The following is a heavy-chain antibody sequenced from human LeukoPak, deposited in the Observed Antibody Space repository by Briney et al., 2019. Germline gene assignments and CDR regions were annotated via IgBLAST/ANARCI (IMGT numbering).Heavy chain of an antibody. V-gene: IGHV5-10-1*01. CDR1: GYSFTSYW. D-gene: IGHD2-21*02. J-gene: IGHJ3*02. CDR3: ARHSFPGVVVTAMSHAFDI. CDR2: IDPSDSYT. Sequence: GESLKISCKGSGYSFTSYWISWVRQMPGKGLEWMGRIDPSDSYTNYSPSFQGHVTISADKSISTAYLQWSSLKASDTAMYYCARHSFPGVVVTAMSHAFDIWGQGTMVTVSS.